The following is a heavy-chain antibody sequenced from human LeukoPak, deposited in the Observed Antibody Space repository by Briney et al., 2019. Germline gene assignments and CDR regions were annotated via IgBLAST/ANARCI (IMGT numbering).Heavy chain of an antibody. V-gene: IGHV1-18*01. J-gene: IGHJ4*02. CDR2: ISAYNGNT. D-gene: IGHD2-2*01. CDR3: ASRGYCSSTSCAPDHYFDY. Sequence: GASVKVSCKASGYTFTTYGISWVQQAPGQGLEWMGWISAYNGNTNYAQKFQGRVTMTTDTSTSTAYMELRSLRSDDTAVYYCASRGYCSSTSCAPDHYFDYWGQGTLVTVSS. CDR1: GYTFTTYG.